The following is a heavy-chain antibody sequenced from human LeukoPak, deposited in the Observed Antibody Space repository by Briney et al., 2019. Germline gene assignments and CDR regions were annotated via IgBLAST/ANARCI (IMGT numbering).Heavy chain of an antibody. J-gene: IGHJ3*02. CDR2: IYSGGST. V-gene: IGHV3-53*01. CDR1: GFTVSSNY. D-gene: IGHD2-21*02. CDR3: ARDLRYCGGDCYPIDAFDI. Sequence: PGGSLRLSCAASGFTVSSNYMSWVRQAPGKGLEWVSVIYSGGSTYYADSVKGRFTISRDNSKNTLYLQMNSLRAEDTAEYYCARDLRYCGGDCYPIDAFDIWGQGTMVTVSS.